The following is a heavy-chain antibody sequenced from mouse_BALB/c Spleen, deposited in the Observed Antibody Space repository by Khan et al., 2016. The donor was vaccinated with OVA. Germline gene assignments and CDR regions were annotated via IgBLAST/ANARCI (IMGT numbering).Heavy chain of an antibody. CDR1: GFSLSRYN. CDR3: ARAYYRYDGYDAMDY. D-gene: IGHD2-14*01. J-gene: IGHJ4*01. CDR2: IWGGGGT. Sequence: VQLQQSGPGLVAPSQSLSITCTVSGFSLSRYNIHWVRQPPGKGLEWLGMIWGGGGTDYNSTLKSRLSISKDNSKSPVFLKMNSLQTDDSAMYYCARAYYRYDGYDAMDYWGQGTSVTVSS. V-gene: IGHV2-6-4*01.